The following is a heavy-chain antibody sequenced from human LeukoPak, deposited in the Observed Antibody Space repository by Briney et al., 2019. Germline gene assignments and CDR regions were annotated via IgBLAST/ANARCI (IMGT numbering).Heavy chain of an antibody. Sequence: PGGSLRLSCAASSFTFNTYAMSWVRQGQGQGLEGVSAITNSGGDTYHTDSVKGRFTISRDNSKNTLYLQMNSLRVEDTAVYYCAKGSSSSRPYYFDYWGQGTLVTVSS. J-gene: IGHJ4*02. CDR3: AKGSSSSRPYYFDY. CDR2: ITNSGGDT. D-gene: IGHD6-6*01. CDR1: SFTFNTYA. V-gene: IGHV3-23*01.